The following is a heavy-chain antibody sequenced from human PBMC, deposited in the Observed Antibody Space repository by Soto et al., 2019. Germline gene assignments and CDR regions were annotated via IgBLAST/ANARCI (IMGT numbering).Heavy chain of an antibody. J-gene: IGHJ6*02. D-gene: IGHD6-13*01. V-gene: IGHV1-69*01. CDR1: GGTFSSYA. Sequence: QVQLVQSGAEVKKPGSSVKVSCKASGGTFSSYAISWVRQAPGQGLEWMGGIIPIFGTANYAQKFQGRVTITADESTSTAYMERSSLRAEDTAVYYCARDGGSSDSYYYYCMDVWGQGTTVTVSS. CDR2: IIPIFGTA. CDR3: ARDGGSSDSYYYYCMDV.